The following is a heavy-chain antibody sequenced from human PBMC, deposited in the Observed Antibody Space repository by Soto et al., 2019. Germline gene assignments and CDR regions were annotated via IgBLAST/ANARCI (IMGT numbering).Heavy chain of an antibody. Sequence: PGRYLGIGCADPGDSHKRSVISRARQPSGKGLEWVGRIRSISNGYATAYAASVRGRFTISRDDSKNTAYLQMNSLKTEYTSVYYCSRPGYSNYDSDYWGQGT. CDR2: IRSISNGYAT. CDR3: SRPGYSNYDSDY. V-gene: IGHV3-73*01. J-gene: IGHJ4*02. D-gene: IGHD5-12*01. CDR1: GDSHKRSV.